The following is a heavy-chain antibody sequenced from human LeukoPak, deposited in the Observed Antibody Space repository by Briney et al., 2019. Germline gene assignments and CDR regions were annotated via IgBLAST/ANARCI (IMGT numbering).Heavy chain of an antibody. Sequence: SQTLSLTCAISGDXVSSKGASWNWIRQSPSRGLEWLGRTYYRSKWYNEYAVSVKGRITVNPYTSKSQFSLQLNSVTPEDTAVYYCTRDPVWGSAWGQGTLVTVSS. J-gene: IGHJ5*02. D-gene: IGHD3-16*01. CDR3: TRDPVWGSA. CDR1: GDXVSSKGAS. V-gene: IGHV6-1*01. CDR2: TYYRSKWYN.